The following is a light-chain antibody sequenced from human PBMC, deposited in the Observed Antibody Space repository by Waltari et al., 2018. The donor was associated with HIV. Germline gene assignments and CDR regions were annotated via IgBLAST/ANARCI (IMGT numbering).Light chain of an antibody. J-gene: IGLJ3*02. CDR3: SSYGGGNTVL. Sequence: QSALTQPPSASGSPGPSVTISCTRTSSDVGSFTYVSWSHQHQGKAPKLMIYDVTKWPSGVPDRFSGSKSGNTASLTVSGLQAEDEADYYCSSYGGGNTVLFGGGTRLTVL. CDR2: DVT. CDR1: SSDVGSFTY. V-gene: IGLV2-8*01.